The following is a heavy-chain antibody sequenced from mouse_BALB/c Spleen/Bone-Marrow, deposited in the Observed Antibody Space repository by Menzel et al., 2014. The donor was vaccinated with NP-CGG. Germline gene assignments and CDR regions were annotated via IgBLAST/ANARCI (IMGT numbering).Heavy chain of an antibody. V-gene: IGHV1-9*01. CDR3: ARDSSDYLAWFAY. J-gene: IGHJ3*01. CDR1: GYTFSSYW. CDR2: ILPGSDST. D-gene: IGHD3-2*01. Sequence: QVQLQQSGAELMKPGASVKISCKATGYTFSSYWIEWVKQRPGHGLERIGEILPGSDSTNYNENFKGKATFTADTSSNTAYMQLNSLTSEDSAVYFCARDSSDYLAWFAYWGQGTLVTVSA.